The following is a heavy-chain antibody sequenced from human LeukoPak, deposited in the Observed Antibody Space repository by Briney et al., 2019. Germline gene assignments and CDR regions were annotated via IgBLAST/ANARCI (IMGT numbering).Heavy chain of an antibody. Sequence: ASVKVSCKASGYTFTNYDINWVRQATGQGLEWMGWMNPNSGNTGYAQKFQGRVTIIGNTSITTAHLELSSLRSEDTAVYYCARAVVVITPRTTKIKRYYFDYWGQGTLVTVSS. D-gene: IGHD3-22*01. CDR1: GYTFTNYD. V-gene: IGHV1-8*03. CDR2: MNPNSGNT. CDR3: ARAVVVITPRTTKIKRYYFDY. J-gene: IGHJ4*02.